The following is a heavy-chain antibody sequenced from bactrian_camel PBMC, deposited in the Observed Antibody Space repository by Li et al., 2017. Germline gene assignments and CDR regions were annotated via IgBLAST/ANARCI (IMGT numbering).Heavy chain of an antibody. J-gene: IGHJ4*01. CDR2: IYTADGRT. CDR1: AFTLSDTW. V-gene: IGHV3S1*01. Sequence: VQLVESGGGLVQPGGSLTLSCAASAFTLSDTWMTWVRQAPGKGLEGVSTIYTADGRTKAPDSVKGRFTMSRDNAKNTLFLQMNNLKSEDTALYYCAKALGGGNYCTGEYNYWGQGTQVTVS. D-gene: IGHD2*01. CDR3: AKALGGGNYCTGEYNY.